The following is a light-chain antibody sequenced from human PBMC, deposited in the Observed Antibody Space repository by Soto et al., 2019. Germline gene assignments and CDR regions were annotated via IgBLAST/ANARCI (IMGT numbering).Light chain of an antibody. V-gene: IGLV2-14*01. Sequence: HSVLTQPASVSGSPGQSITVSCTGTISDVGGYNYVSWYQQHPGKAPKLMIYEVSNRPSGVSYRFSGSKSGNTASLTISGLQAEDEADYYCSSYTISSTVIFGGGTKLTVL. J-gene: IGLJ2*01. CDR3: SSYTISSTVI. CDR1: ISDVGGYNY. CDR2: EVS.